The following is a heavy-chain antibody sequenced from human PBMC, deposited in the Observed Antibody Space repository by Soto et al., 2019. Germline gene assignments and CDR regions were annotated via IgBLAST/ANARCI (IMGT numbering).Heavy chain of an antibody. CDR3: AKSPYGSWQMDNWFDP. J-gene: IGHJ5*02. CDR1: GFTFSSYA. Sequence: GGSLRLSCXASGFTFSSYAMSWVRQAPGKGLEWVSAISGSGGSTYYADSVKGRFTISRDNSKNTLYLQMNSLRAEDTAVYYCAKSPYGSWQMDNWFDPWGQGTLVTVSS. V-gene: IGHV3-23*01. D-gene: IGHD2-15*01. CDR2: ISGSGGST.